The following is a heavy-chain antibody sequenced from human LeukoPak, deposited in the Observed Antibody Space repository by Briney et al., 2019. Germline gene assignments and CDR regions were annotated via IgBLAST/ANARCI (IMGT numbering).Heavy chain of an antibody. V-gene: IGHV3-30*18. J-gene: IGHJ4*02. Sequence: GGSLRLSCATSGFTFSTYGMHWVRQAPGKGLEWVAVISYDGSNKYYADSVKGRFTISRDNSKNTLYLQMNSLRAEDTAVYYCANREYHLPALYWGQGTLVTVSS. CDR2: ISYDGSNK. D-gene: IGHD2-2*01. CDR1: GFTFSTYG. CDR3: ANREYHLPALY.